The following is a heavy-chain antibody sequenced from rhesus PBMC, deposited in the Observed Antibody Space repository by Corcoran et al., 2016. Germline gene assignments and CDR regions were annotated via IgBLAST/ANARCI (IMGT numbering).Heavy chain of an antibody. Sequence: QVQLQQWGEGLVKPSETLSLTCAVSGGSISDSYYWSWIRQPPGTGMEWIGYIYGSRGTTYYNHSLKSRVTISTDTSKNQFSLKLSSVTAADTAVYYCARRVTRMITGYYYTYFDYWGQGVLVTVSS. J-gene: IGHJ4*01. V-gene: IGHV4S7*01. D-gene: IGHD3-9*01. CDR1: GGSISDSYY. CDR2: IYGSRGTT. CDR3: ARRVTRMITGYYYTYFDY.